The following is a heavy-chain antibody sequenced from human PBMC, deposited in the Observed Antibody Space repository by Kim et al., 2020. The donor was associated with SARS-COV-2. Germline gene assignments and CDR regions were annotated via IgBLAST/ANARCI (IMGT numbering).Heavy chain of an antibody. CDR3: ARVRYSSSWIDAFDI. J-gene: IGHJ3*02. CDR1: GGSFSGYY. V-gene: IGHV4-34*01. CDR2: INHSGST. D-gene: IGHD6-13*01. Sequence: SETLSLTCVVYGGSFSGYYWSWIRQPPGKGLEWIGEINHSGSTNYNPSLKSRVTISVDTSKNQFSLKLSSVTAADTAVYYCARVRYSSSWIDAFDIWGQG.